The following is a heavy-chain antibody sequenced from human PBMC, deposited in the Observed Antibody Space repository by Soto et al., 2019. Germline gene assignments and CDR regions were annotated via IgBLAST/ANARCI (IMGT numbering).Heavy chain of an antibody. V-gene: IGHV3-11*01. CDR2: ISSSGSTI. CDR1: GFTFSDYY. CDR3: AREGSPAVAPPYYYYYMDV. D-gene: IGHD6-19*01. Sequence: GGSLRLSCAASGFTFSDYYMSWIRQAPGKGLEWVSYISSSGSTIYYADSVKGRFTISRDNAKNSLYLQMNSLRAEDTAVYYCAREGSPAVAPPYYYYYMDVWGKGTTVTVSS. J-gene: IGHJ6*03.